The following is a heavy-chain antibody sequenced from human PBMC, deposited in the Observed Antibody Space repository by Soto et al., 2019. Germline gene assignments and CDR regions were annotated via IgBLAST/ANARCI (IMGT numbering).Heavy chain of an antibody. D-gene: IGHD2-15*01. V-gene: IGHV3-33*01. CDR3: ARPYCSGGSCQASYYYYGMDV. J-gene: IGHJ6*02. CDR2: IWYDGSNK. CDR1: GFTFRSYG. Sequence: PGGSLRLSCAASGFTFRSYGMHWVRQAPGKGLEWVAVIWYDGSNKYYADSVKGRFTISRDNSKNTLYLQMNSLRAEDTAVYYCARPYCSGGSCQASYYYYGMDVWGQGTTVTVSS.